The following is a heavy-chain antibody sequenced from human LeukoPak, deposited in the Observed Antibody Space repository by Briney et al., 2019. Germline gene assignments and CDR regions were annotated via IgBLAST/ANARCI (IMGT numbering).Heavy chain of an antibody. Sequence: GGSLRLSCAASGFTFSSYGMHWVRQAPGKGLEWVAVIWYDGSNKYYADSVKGRFTISRDNSKNTLYLQMNSLRAEDTAVYYCARDLRRLLWFGEAYYSYGMDVWGKGTTVTVSS. CDR1: GFTFSSYG. J-gene: IGHJ6*04. D-gene: IGHD3-10*01. CDR2: IWYDGSNK. V-gene: IGHV3-33*01. CDR3: ARDLRRLLWFGEAYYSYGMDV.